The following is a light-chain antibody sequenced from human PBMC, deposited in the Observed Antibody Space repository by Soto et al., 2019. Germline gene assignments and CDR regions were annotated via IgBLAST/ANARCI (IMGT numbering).Light chain of an antibody. V-gene: IGLV2-8*01. CDR3: SSYAGNSRYV. CDR1: SSDVGRYNY. J-gene: IGLJ1*01. CDR2: VVS. Sequence: QSVLTQPPSASGSPGQSVTISCTGTSSDVGRYNYISWYQQRPGKAPKLIIYVVSKRPSGVPDRLSGFKYGNTASLTVSGLQAEDEADYYCSSYAGNSRYVFGTGTKVTVL.